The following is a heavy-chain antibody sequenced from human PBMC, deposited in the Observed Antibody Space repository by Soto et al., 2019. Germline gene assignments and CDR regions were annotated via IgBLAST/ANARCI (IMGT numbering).Heavy chain of an antibody. D-gene: IGHD2-2*01. CDR2: ISSGGFIT. Sequence: GGSLRLSCAASGFTFSDYYMSWIRQAPGKGLEWVSYISSGGFITYYADSVKGRFTTSWDKAKNSLYLQMNTLSANDTAVYYCATGVVPATKWGYYSYGLDVWGQGTTVIVSS. V-gene: IGHV3-11*01. CDR1: GFTFSDYY. CDR3: ATGVVPATKWGYYSYGLDV. J-gene: IGHJ6*02.